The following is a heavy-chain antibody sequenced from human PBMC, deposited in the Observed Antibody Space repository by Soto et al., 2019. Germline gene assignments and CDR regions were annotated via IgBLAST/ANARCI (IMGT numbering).Heavy chain of an antibody. D-gene: IGHD6-13*01. CDR1: GGSISSYY. CDR3: ARQVIAAAGTGYFQH. Sequence: PSETLSLTCTVAGGSISSYYWSWIRQPPGKGLEYIGNIHYTGNTFYNASLKSRVTISVDTSKNQVSLKLRSVTAADTAVYYCARQVIAAAGTGYFQHWGQGAPVTVSS. V-gene: IGHV4-59*04. CDR2: IHYTGNT. J-gene: IGHJ1*01.